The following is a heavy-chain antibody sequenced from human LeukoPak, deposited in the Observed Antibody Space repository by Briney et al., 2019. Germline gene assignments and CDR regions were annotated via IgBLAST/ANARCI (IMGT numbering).Heavy chain of an antibody. V-gene: IGHV3-23*01. D-gene: IGHD3-22*01. CDR2: ISDSGGRT. J-gene: IGHJ4*02. CDR3: AKRGVVIRVILVGFHKEAYYFDS. CDR1: GITLSNYG. Sequence: GGSLRLSCAVSGITLSNYGMSWVRQAPGKGLEWVAGISDSGGRTNYADSVKGRFTISRDNAKNTLYLQMNSLRAEDTAVYFCAKRGVVIRVILVGFHKEAYYFDSWGQGALVTVSS.